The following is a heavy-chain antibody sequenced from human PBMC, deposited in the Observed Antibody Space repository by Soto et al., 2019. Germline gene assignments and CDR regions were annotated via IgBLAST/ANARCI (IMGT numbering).Heavy chain of an antibody. CDR2: IDHDGPT. CDR1: GFTFSNYW. CDR3: VRDSHGDY. Sequence: EVQLVESGGGLVQPGGSLRLSCAGSGFTFSNYWMHWVRQAPGKGLEWVSRIDHDGPTDYADSVRGRITISKDNAENTPELPMNRLRPVDTAVYYFVRDSHGDYWGQGTLVTVSS. V-gene: IGHV3-74*01. J-gene: IGHJ4*02.